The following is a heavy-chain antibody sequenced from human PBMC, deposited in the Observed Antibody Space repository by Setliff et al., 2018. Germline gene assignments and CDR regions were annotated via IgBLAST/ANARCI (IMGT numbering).Heavy chain of an antibody. CDR3: ARRGTTAFDF. V-gene: IGHV3-11*01. J-gene: IGHJ4*02. D-gene: IGHD4-4*01. CDR1: GFTFSDYY. CDR2: ITSSGDTM. Sequence: PGGSLRLSCAASGFTFSDYYMSWIRQAPGKGLEWVSYITSSGDTMNYADSVKGRFTISRDNAKNSLHLQMNSLRAEDTAVYYCARRGTTAFDFWGLGTLVTVSS.